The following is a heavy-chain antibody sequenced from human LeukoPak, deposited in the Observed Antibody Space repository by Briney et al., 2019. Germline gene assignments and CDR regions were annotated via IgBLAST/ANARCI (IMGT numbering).Heavy chain of an antibody. J-gene: IGHJ3*02. CDR3: ARELSSSWPDAFDI. V-gene: IGHV4-4*02. CDR2: MFHSGST. Sequence: SRTLSLTCVVSGGSISSANWWSWVRQSPGKGLEWIGDMFHSGSTNYNPSLKSRVAMSIDKSKNQFSLKLSSVTAADTAVYYCARELSSSWPDAFDIWGQGTMITVSS. D-gene: IGHD6-13*01. CDR1: GGSISSANW.